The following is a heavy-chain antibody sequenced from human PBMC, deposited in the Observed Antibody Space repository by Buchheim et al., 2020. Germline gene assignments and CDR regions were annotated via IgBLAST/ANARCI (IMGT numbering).Heavy chain of an antibody. Sequence: LQLQESGSGLVKPSQTLSLTCAVSGGSISSGGYSWSWIRQPPGKGLEWIGYIYHSGSTYYNPSLKSRVTISVDRSKNQFSLKLSSVTAADTAVYYCASAYSSSLGDYWGQGTL. CDR2: IYHSGST. V-gene: IGHV4-30-2*01. D-gene: IGHD6-6*01. CDR1: GGSISSGGYS. CDR3: ASAYSSSLGDY. J-gene: IGHJ4*02.